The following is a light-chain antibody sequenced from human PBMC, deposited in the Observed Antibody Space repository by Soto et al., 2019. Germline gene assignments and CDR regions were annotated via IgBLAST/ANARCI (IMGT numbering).Light chain of an antibody. CDR3: QHYGNSPPSVT. V-gene: IGKV3-20*01. J-gene: IGKJ3*01. CDR1: QSISSDY. CDR2: GAS. Sequence: EVVLTQSPDTLSLSPGERATLSCRASQSISSDYLVWYQQKPGQAPRLLIYGASSRATGIPDRVSGSGSGTDFTLTINRLEPEDFAVYYCQHYGNSPPSVTFGPGTKGDIK.